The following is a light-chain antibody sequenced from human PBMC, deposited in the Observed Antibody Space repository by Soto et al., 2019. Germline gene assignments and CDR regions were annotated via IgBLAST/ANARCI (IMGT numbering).Light chain of an antibody. CDR3: QQYDRLPWT. Sequence: DLQMTQSPSSLSASIGDRVTITCQASQDVSHFLNWFQQRPGKAPKLLIYDASSLETGVPSRFSGRGSGSRFTFTISSLQPEDIATYYCQQYDRLPWTFGQGTKVEMK. CDR1: QDVSHF. V-gene: IGKV1-33*01. J-gene: IGKJ1*01. CDR2: DAS.